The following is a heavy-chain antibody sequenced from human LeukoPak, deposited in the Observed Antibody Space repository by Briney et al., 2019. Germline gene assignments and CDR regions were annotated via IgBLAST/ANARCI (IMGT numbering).Heavy chain of an antibody. CDR1: GFTFRSYS. CDR3: ARVPGGLEWSDFDY. D-gene: IGHD3-3*01. V-gene: IGHV3-21*01. J-gene: IGHJ4*02. Sequence: PGGSLRLSCVASGFTFRSYSMNWVRQAPGKGLEWVSSISSSSSDIYYADSVKGRFTISRDNAKSSLYLQMNSLRAEDTAVYYCARVPGGLEWSDFDYWGQGTLVTVSS. CDR2: ISSSSSDI.